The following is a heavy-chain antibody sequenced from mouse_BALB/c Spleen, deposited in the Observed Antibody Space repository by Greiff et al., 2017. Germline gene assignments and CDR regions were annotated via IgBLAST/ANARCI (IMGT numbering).Heavy chain of an antibody. V-gene: IGHV2-9*02. D-gene: IGHD2-1*01. CDR2: IWAGGST. CDR3: ARDQLRYFDV. Sequence: VMLVESGPGLVAPSQSLSITCTVSGFSLTSYGVHWVRQPPGKGLEWLGVIWAGGSTNYNSALMSRLSISKDNSKSQVFLKMNSLQTDDTAMYYCARDQLRYFDVWGAGTTVTVSS. CDR1: GFSLTSYG. J-gene: IGHJ1*01.